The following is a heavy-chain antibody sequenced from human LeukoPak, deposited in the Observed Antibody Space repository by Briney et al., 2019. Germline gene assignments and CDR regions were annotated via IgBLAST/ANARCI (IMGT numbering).Heavy chain of an antibody. J-gene: IGHJ4*02. D-gene: IGHD3-10*01. CDR2: ITDRSGAT. Sequence: GGSLRLSCAASGFTFSSSAMSWVRQAPGKGLEWVSKITDRSGATYYADSVKGRFTISRDNTKNLLYLQMNSLRVEDTAVYYCARRFGDWGQGALVTVSS. CDR3: ARRFGD. V-gene: IGHV3-48*04. CDR1: GFTFSSSA.